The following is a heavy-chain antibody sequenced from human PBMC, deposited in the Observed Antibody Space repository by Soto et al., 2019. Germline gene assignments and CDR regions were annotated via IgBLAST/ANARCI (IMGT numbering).Heavy chain of an antibody. CDR2: ISGSGGST. CDR1: GFTFSSYA. Sequence: EVQLLESGGGLVQPGGSLRLSCAASGFTFSSYAMSWVRQAPGQGLEWVSGISGSGGSTYYADSVTGRFTISRDNSKNTLYLQMNALRAEDTALYYCATLVVVAALFSRRFSGVEYWGQGTLVTVSS. D-gene: IGHD2-15*01. CDR3: ATLVVVAALFSRRFSGVEY. J-gene: IGHJ4*02. V-gene: IGHV3-23*01.